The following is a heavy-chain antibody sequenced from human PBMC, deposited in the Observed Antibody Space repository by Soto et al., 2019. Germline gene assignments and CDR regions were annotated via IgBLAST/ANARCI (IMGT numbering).Heavy chain of an antibody. V-gene: IGHV4-39*01. CDR3: ARQERHYDFLTGYDYYYYGMDV. J-gene: IGHJ6*02. CDR1: GGSISSSSYY. D-gene: IGHD3-9*01. Sequence: PSETLSLTCTVSGGSISSSSYYWGWIRQPPGKGLEWIGSIYYSGSTYYNPSLKSRVTISVDTSKNQFSLKLSSVTAADTAVYYCARQERHYDFLTGYDYYYYGMDVWGQGTTVTVSS. CDR2: IYYSGST.